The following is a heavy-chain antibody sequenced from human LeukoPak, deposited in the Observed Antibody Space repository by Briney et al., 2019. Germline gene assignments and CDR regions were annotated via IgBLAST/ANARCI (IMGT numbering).Heavy chain of an antibody. CDR1: GYTFTGYY. CDR2: INPNSGGT. D-gene: IGHD4-17*01. V-gene: IGHV1-2*02. J-gene: IGHJ6*03. Sequence: ASVKVSCEASGYTFTGYYMHWVRQAPGQGLEWMGWINPNSGGTNYAQKFQGRVTMTRDTSISAAYMELSRLRSDDTAVYYCARNYGDYEGYYYYYYMDVWGKGTTVTVSS. CDR3: ARNYGDYEGYYYYYYMDV.